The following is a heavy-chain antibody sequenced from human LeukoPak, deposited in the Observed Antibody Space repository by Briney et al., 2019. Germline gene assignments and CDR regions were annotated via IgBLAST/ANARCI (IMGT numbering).Heavy chain of an antibody. CDR3: ARDLVVVPAAIYYYYYHGMDV. J-gene: IGHJ6*02. V-gene: IGHV1-2*02. CDR2: INPNSGGT. CDR1: GYTFTGYY. Sequence: ASVKVSCKASGYTFTGYYMHWVRQAPGQGLEWMGWINPNSGGTNYAQKFQGRVTMTRDTSISTAYMELSRLRSDDTAVYYCARDLVVVPAAIYYYYYHGMDVWGQGTTVTVSS. D-gene: IGHD2-2*01.